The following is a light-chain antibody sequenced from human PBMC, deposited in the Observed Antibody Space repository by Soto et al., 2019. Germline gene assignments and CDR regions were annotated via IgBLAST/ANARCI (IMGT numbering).Light chain of an antibody. CDR1: QSISSW. V-gene: IGKV1-5*03. Sequence: DIKMTQSPSTLSASVGDRVTITRRPCQSISSWLAWCQQKPGKAPKLLIYKASSLESGVPSRFSGSGSGTEFTLTISSLQPEDFATYYCQQSYSTPPENTLGQGTRLEIK. CDR2: KAS. CDR3: QQSYSTPPENT. J-gene: IGKJ5*01.